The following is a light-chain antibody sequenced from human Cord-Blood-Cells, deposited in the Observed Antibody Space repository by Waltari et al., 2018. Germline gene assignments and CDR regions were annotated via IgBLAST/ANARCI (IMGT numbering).Light chain of an antibody. V-gene: IGLV2-23*01. J-gene: IGLJ3*02. Sequence: QSALTQPASVSGSPGQSITISCTGTSSDVGSYNLVSWYQQQPGKAPKLMIYAGSKRPSGVSNRFSGSKSGNTASLTISGLQAEDEADYYCCSYAGSSTLVFGGGTKLTVL. CDR2: AGS. CDR3: CSYAGSSTLV. CDR1: SSDVGSYNL.